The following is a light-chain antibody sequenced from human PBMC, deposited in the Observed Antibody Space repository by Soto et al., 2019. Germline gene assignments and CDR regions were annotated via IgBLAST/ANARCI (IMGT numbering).Light chain of an antibody. CDR3: SSYTSSSTVV. V-gene: IGLV2-14*01. J-gene: IGLJ2*01. Sequence: QSALIQPASVSGSPGQSITISCTGTSSDVGGYNYVSWYQQHPGKAPKLMIYDVSNRPSGVSNRFSGSKSGNTASLTISGLQAEDEADYFCSSYTSSSTVVFGGGTKVTV. CDR2: DVS. CDR1: SSDVGGYNY.